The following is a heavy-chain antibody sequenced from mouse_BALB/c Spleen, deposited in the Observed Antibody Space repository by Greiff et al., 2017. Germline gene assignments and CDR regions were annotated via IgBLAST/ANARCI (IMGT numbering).Heavy chain of an antibody. CDR3: ARCGDEYFDY. D-gene: IGHD3-3*01. Sequence: EVQLKESGPGLVKPSQSLSLTCTVTGYSITSDYAWNWIRQFPGTTLEWMGYISYSGSTSYNPSLKSRISITRDTSKNQFFLQLNSVTTEDTATYYCARCGDEYFDYWGQGTTLTVSS. J-gene: IGHJ2*01. CDR2: ISYSGST. V-gene: IGHV3-2*02. CDR1: GYSITSDYA.